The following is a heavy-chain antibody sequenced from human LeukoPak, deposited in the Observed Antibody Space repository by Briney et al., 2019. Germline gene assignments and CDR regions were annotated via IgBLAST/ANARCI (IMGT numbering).Heavy chain of an antibody. Sequence: TLSLTCTVSGGSISSGGYYWSWIRQHPGKGLEWIGYIYYSGSTYYNPSLKSRVTISIDTSKNQFSLKLSSVTAADTAVYYCARVTQGSSSFFDYWGQRTLVTVSS. V-gene: IGHV4-31*03. CDR2: IYYSGST. CDR1: GGSISSGGYY. D-gene: IGHD6-6*01. CDR3: ARVTQGSSSFFDY. J-gene: IGHJ4*01.